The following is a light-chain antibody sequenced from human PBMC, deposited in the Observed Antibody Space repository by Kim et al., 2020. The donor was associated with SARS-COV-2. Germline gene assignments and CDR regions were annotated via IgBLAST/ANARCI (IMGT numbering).Light chain of an antibody. CDR2: DAS. CDR1: QSVSSY. J-gene: IGKJ4*01. V-gene: IGKV3-11*01. CDR3: QQRSNWPPLT. Sequence: SPGEKATLAGRACQSVSSYLAWYQQRPGQAPRLLIYDASSRATGIPARFSGGGSGTDFTLPISSLEPKDFAVYYCQQRSNWPPLTFGGGTKVDIK.